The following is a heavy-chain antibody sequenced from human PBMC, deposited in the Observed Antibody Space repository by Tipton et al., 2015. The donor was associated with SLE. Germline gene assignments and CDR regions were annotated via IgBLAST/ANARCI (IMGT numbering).Heavy chain of an antibody. Sequence: TLSLTCTVSGGSISSYYWSWIRQPPGKGLEWIGYIYTSGSMNYNPSLKSRVTISLDTSKSQFSLKLSSVTAADTAVYYCARQLLGDCGGDCYGYAFDIWGQGTMVTVSS. V-gene: IGHV4-4*09. J-gene: IGHJ3*02. CDR1: GGSISSYY. D-gene: IGHD2-21*01. CDR3: ARQLLGDCGGDCYGYAFDI. CDR2: IYTSGSM.